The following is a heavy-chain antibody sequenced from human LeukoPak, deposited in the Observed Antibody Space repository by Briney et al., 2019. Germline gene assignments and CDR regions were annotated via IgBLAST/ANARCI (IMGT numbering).Heavy chain of an antibody. J-gene: IGHJ1*01. D-gene: IGHD6-13*01. CDR2: INPNSGGT. Sequence: ASVKVSCKASGYTFTGYYMHWVRQAPGQGLEWMGRINPNSGGTNYAQKFQGRVTMTRDTSISTAYMELSRLRSDDTAVYNCASWVAAAGTVGYFQHWGQGTLVTVSS. CDR1: GYTFTGYY. V-gene: IGHV1-2*06. CDR3: ASWVAAAGTVGYFQH.